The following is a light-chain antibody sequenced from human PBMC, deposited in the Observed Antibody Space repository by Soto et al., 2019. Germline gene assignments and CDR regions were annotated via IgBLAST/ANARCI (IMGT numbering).Light chain of an antibody. CDR3: QQYNSYPWT. CDR2: AAS. Sequence: DIQMTPSPSSLSASVGDRVTITCRASQSISSYLNWYQQKPGKAPKLLIYAASSLQSGVPLRFSGSGAGTDFTLTISSLQPEDFATYYCQQYNSYPWTFGQGTKVDIK. V-gene: IGKV1-39*01. CDR1: QSISSY. J-gene: IGKJ1*01.